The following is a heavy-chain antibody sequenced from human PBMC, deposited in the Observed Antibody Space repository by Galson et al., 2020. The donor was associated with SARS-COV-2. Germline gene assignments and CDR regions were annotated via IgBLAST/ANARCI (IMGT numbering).Heavy chain of an antibody. V-gene: IGHV4-59*01. Sequence: ETSETLSLTCSVYDVSMTSYYWSWNRQPPGKGLEWIGYISNSGSTNYNPSLRSRVTMLVDLSKNQFSLKLSSVTAADTAVYYCASDPAPLYCDNYYYGMGVWGRGTTVTVSS. CDR1: DVSMTSYY. J-gene: IGHJ6*02. D-gene: IGHD2-21*01. CDR2: ISNSGST. CDR3: ASDPAPLYCDNYYYGMGV.